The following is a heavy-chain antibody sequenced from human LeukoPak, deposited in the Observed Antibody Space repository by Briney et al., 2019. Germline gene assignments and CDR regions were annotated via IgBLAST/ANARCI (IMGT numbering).Heavy chain of an antibody. D-gene: IGHD3-16*01. J-gene: IGHJ4*02. V-gene: IGHV1-2*06. CDR2: INPSTGGT. Sequence: ASVKVSCKTSGYTFIDYYVHWIRQAPGQGLEWMGRINPSTGGTDFAQKFQGKVSMTRDTSINTAYMELSRLGSDDTAVYYCATLGEDKTDTPFDYWGQGTLVTVSS. CDR3: ATLGEDKTDTPFDY. CDR1: GYTFIDYY.